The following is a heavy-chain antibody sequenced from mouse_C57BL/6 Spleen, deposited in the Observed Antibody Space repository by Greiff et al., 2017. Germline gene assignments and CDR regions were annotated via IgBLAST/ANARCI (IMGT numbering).Heavy chain of an antibody. V-gene: IGHV5-16*01. CDR1: GFTFSDYY. D-gene: IGHD2-3*01. CDR3: ARVRDGYYYFDD. Sequence: EVMLVESEGGLVQPGSSMKLSCTASGFTFSDYYMAWVRQVPEKGLEWVANINYDGSSTYYLDSLKSRFIISRDNAKNILYLQMSSLKSEDTATYYCARVRDGYYYFDDWGKGTTLTVSS. CDR2: INYDGSST. J-gene: IGHJ2*01.